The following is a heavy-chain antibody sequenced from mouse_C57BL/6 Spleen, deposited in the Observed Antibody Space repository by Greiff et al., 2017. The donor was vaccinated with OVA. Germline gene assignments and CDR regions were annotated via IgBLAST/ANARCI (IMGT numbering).Heavy chain of an antibody. Sequence: VKVVESGPGLVQPSQSLSITCTVSGFSLTSYGVHWVRQSPGKGLEWLGVIWRGGSTDYNAAFMSRLSITKDNSKSQVFFKMNSLQADDTAIYYCAKGANYYGSSSYAMDYWGQGTSVTVSS. CDR2: IWRGGST. CDR1: GFSLTSYG. CDR3: AKGANYYGSSSYAMDY. J-gene: IGHJ4*01. D-gene: IGHD1-1*01. V-gene: IGHV2-5*01.